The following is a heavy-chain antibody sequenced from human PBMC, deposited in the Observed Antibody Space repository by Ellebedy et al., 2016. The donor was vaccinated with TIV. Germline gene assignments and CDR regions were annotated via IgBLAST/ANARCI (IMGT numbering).Heavy chain of an antibody. CDR3: ASGNYYYYGMDV. CDR2: ISAYNGNT. V-gene: IGHV1-18*01. CDR1: GGTFSSYA. J-gene: IGHJ6*02. Sequence: ASVKVSCKASGGTFSSYAISWVRQAPGQGLEWMGWISAYNGNTNYAQKLQGRVTMTTDTSTSTAYMELRSLRSDDTAVYYCASGNYYYYGMDVWGQGTTVTVSS.